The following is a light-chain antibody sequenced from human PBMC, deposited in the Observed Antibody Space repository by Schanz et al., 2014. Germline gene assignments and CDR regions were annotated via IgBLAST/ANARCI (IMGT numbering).Light chain of an antibody. V-gene: IGLV1-44*01. Sequence: QSVLTQPPSASGTPGQRVTISCSGRRSNIGSNSVNWYQQLPGAAPKLLILGNRQRPSGVPDRFSASKSGPSASLVISGLQSEDEADYYCAAWDDSLNGVFGGGTKLTVL. CDR1: RSNIGSNS. CDR2: GNR. CDR3: AAWDDSLNGV. J-gene: IGLJ2*01.